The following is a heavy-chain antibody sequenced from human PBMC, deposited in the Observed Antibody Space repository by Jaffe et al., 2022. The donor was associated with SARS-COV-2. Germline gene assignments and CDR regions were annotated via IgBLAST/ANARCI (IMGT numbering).Heavy chain of an antibody. Sequence: EVQLVESGGTLVQPGGSLRLSCAASGFTFSNYAMHWVRQAPGKGLEWVSIIVRDSSHIDYAASVKGRFTISRDNANNLLFLQMNSLRAEDTAVYYCARDTREYNWDYCWGQGTLVTVSS. J-gene: IGHJ4*02. CDR2: IVRDSSHI. CDR3: ARDTREYNWDYC. V-gene: IGHV3-21*04. CDR1: GFTFSNYA. D-gene: IGHD1-7*01.